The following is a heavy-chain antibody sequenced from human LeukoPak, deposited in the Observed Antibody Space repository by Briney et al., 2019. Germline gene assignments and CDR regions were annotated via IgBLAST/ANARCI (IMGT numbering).Heavy chain of an antibody. Sequence: GGSLRLSCAASGFTFSSYAMHWVRQAPGKGLEWVAVISYDGSNKYYADSVKGRFTISRDNSKNTLYLQMNSLRAEDTAVYYCARGRGGYSYGYFDYWGQGTLVTVSP. CDR3: ARGRGGYSYGYFDY. V-gene: IGHV3-30*04. CDR1: GFTFSSYA. J-gene: IGHJ4*02. D-gene: IGHD5-18*01. CDR2: ISYDGSNK.